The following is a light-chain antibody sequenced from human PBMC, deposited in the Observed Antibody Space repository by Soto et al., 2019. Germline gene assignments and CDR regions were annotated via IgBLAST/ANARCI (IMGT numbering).Light chain of an antibody. V-gene: IGKV1-5*01. CDR3: QHYGGMWA. CDR1: QSISNR. J-gene: IGKJ1*01. CDR2: DAS. Sequence: DIQMTQSPSTLSGSVGDRVTITCRASQSISNRLAWYQQKPGKAPKVLIYDASNLESGVPSRFSGSGSGTEFILTISSLQPDDFTTYYCQHYGGMWAFGQGTKV.